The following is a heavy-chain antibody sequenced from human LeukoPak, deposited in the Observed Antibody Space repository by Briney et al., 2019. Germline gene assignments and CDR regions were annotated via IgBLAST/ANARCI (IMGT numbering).Heavy chain of an antibody. J-gene: IGHJ5*02. Sequence: SETLSLTCTVSGVSISSYYWSWIRQPPGKGLEWMGYIYYSGSTNYNPSLKSRVTISVDTSKNQFSLKLRSVTAADTAVYYCARDRYYYDSSGTRWFDPWGQGTLVTVSS. D-gene: IGHD3-22*01. V-gene: IGHV4-59*01. CDR1: GVSISSYY. CDR3: ARDRYYYDSSGTRWFDP. CDR2: IYYSGST.